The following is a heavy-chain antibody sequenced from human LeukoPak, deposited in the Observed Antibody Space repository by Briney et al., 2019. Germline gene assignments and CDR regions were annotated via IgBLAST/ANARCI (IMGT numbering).Heavy chain of an antibody. J-gene: IGHJ4*02. D-gene: IGHD2-8*01. CDR2: INHSGST. Sequence: SETLSLTCAVYGGSFSGYYWSWIRQPPGKGLEWIGEINHSGSTNYNPSLKSRVTISVDTSKNQFSLKLSSVTAADTAVYYCARWATMTPNGALNYWGQGTLVTVSS. V-gene: IGHV4-34*01. CDR1: GGSFSGYY. CDR3: ARWATMTPNGALNY.